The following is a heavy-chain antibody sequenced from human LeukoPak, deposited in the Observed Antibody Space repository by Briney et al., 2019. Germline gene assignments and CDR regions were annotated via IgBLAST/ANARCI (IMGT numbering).Heavy chain of an antibody. D-gene: IGHD1-26*01. V-gene: IGHV3-7*01. CDR2: IKQDESEK. Sequence: GGSLRLSCAVSGFTFSNYWMSWVRQAPGKGLEWVAHIKQDESEKYYVDSVKGRFTISRDNAKNSLYLQTNSLRAEDTAIYYCARDKIVGASKFDYWGQGTLVTVSS. CDR3: ARDKIVGASKFDY. J-gene: IGHJ4*02. CDR1: GFTFSNYW.